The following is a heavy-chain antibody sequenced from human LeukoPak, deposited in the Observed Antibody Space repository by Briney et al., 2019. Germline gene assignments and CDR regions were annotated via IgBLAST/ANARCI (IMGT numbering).Heavy chain of an antibody. Sequence: SEILSLTCTVSGGSVSSGSYYWNWIRQPPGKGLEWIGYIYYSGSTNYNPSLKSRVTISVDTSKNQFSLKLSSVTAADTAVYYCARGDYYGSGVDYWGQGTLVTVSS. V-gene: IGHV4-61*01. D-gene: IGHD3-10*01. J-gene: IGHJ4*02. CDR1: GGSVSSGSYY. CDR3: ARGDYYGSGVDY. CDR2: IYYSGST.